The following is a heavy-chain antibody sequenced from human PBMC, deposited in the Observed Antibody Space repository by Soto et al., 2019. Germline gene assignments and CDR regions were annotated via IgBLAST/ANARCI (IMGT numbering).Heavy chain of an antibody. CDR3: AKDKEVRGITIFGVAPFDI. V-gene: IGHV3-9*01. J-gene: IGHJ3*02. CDR2: ISWNSGSI. CDR1: GFTFDDYA. D-gene: IGHD3-3*01. Sequence: ESGGGLVQPGRSLRLSCAASGFTFDDYAMHWVRQAPGKGLEWVSGISWNSGSIGYADSVKGRFTISRDNAKNSLYLQMNSLRAEDTALYYCAKDKEVRGITIFGVAPFDIWGQGTMVTVSS.